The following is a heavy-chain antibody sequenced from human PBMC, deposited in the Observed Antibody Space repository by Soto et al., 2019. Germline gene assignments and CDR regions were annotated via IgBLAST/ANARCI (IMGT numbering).Heavy chain of an antibody. D-gene: IGHD3-16*01. J-gene: IGHJ3*02. CDR1: GYTFTNHG. CDR2: INPYNANV. CDR3: ARDRVAGIWGDAFDI. Sequence: QVQLVQSGAEVKKPGASVKVSCKTSGYTFTNHGINWVRQAPGQGLEWMGWINPYNANVNYAQKLQGRVTMTTDTSTSTAHMDLRSLPSDDTAVYYCARDRVAGIWGDAFDIWGQGTMVTVSS. V-gene: IGHV1-18*04.